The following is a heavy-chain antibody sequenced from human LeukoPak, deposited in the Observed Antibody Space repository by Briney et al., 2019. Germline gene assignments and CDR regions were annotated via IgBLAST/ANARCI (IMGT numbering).Heavy chain of an antibody. V-gene: IGHV4-39*01. CDR2: IYYTGNT. CDR3: ARQTGSGLFTLP. CDR1: GISISSSNSY. Sequence: SETLSLTCTVSGISISSSNSYWGWIRQPPGKGLEWIGSIYYTGNTYYNASLKSRVTISIDTSKNHISLRLTSVTAADTAMYYCARQTGSGLFTLPGGQGTLVTVSS. J-gene: IGHJ4*02. D-gene: IGHD3/OR15-3a*01.